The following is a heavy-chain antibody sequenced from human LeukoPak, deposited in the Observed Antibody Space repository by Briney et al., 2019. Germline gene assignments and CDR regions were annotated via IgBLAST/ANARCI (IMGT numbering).Heavy chain of an antibody. Sequence: GGSLRLSCEGSGFTFSHYWMTWVRRAPGKGLEWVASIKLEGSEKYYVDSVKGRFTISRDNSKNSLYLQMNSLRAEDTAIYYCARGSYYDGSGYVNWYFDLWGRGTLVAVSS. CDR1: GFTFSHYW. D-gene: IGHD3-22*01. CDR3: ARGSYYDGSGYVNWYFDL. J-gene: IGHJ2*01. CDR2: IKLEGSEK. V-gene: IGHV3-7*01.